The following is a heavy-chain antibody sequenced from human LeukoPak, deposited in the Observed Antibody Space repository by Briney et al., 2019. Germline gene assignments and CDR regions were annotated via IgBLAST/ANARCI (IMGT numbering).Heavy chain of an antibody. CDR2: ISSSSSYI. CDR3: ARAYDFWSGYPPTYFDY. V-gene: IGHV3-21*01. D-gene: IGHD3-3*01. Sequence: PGGSLRLSCAASGFTFSIYSMNWVRQAPGKGLEWVSAISSSSSYIYYADSVKGRFTISRDNAKNSLYLQMNSLRAEDTAVYYCARAYDFWSGYPPTYFDYWGQGTLVTVSS. J-gene: IGHJ4*02. CDR1: GFTFSIYS.